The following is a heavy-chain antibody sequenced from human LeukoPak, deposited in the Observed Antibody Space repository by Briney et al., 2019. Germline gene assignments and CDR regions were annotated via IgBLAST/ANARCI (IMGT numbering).Heavy chain of an antibody. D-gene: IGHD5-12*01. Sequence: GGSLRLSCAASGFPFSSYSMNWVRQAPGKALEWVSYIGTSSSAIYYADSAKGRFTISRDNAKNSLYLQMNSLRAEDTAVYYCARDKGYAFDIWGQGTLVTVSS. CDR3: ARDKGYAFDI. CDR1: GFPFSSYS. J-gene: IGHJ3*02. CDR2: IGTSSSAI. V-gene: IGHV3-48*01.